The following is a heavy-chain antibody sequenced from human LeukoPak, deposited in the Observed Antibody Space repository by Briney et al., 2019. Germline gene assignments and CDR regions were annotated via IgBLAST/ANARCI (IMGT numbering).Heavy chain of an antibody. CDR2: ISGSGGST. CDR1: GFTFSSYA. Sequence: GGSLRLSCAASGFTFSSYAMSWVRQAPGKGLEWVSAISGSGGSTYYADSVKGRFTISRDDSKNTLYLQMNCLRAEDTAVYYCAKSVKQLTMYYFDYWGQGTLVTVSS. J-gene: IGHJ4*02. CDR3: AKSVKQLTMYYFDY. D-gene: IGHD6-6*01. V-gene: IGHV3-23*01.